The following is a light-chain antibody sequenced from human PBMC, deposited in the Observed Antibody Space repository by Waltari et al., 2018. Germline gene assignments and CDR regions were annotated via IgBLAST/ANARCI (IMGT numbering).Light chain of an antibody. J-gene: IGKJ2*01. Sequence: DIQMTQSPSSLPASVGDRVTITCRASQSISNYLNWYQHKQGEAPKPLVYVASNLQRGVPSRFSGSGSETDFTLTISSLQLEDFATYYCQQSYNAPYTFGQGTNVEIK. V-gene: IGKV1-39*01. CDR3: QQSYNAPYT. CDR2: VAS. CDR1: QSISNY.